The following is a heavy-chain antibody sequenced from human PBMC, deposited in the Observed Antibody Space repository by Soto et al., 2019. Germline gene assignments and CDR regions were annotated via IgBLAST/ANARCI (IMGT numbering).Heavy chain of an antibody. V-gene: IGHV4-39*01. CDR2: IYYSGST. D-gene: IGHD1-26*01. Sequence: SETLSLTCTVSGGSISSSNYYWGWIRHPPGKGLEWIGSIYYSGSTYYNPSLKSRVTISVDTSKNQSSLKLSSVTAADTAVYYCATQEVGGSYVYTFDPWGQGTLVTVSS. J-gene: IGHJ5*02. CDR1: GGSISSSNYY. CDR3: ATQEVGGSYVYTFDP.